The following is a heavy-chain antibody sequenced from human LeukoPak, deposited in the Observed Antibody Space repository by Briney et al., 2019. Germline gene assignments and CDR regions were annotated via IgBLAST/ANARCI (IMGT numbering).Heavy chain of an antibody. V-gene: IGHV5-51*01. J-gene: IGHJ4*02. Sequence: GESLKISCKGSGYSYTSYWIAWVRQMPGKGLEWMGIIFPGDSDTTYSPSFQGQVTISADKSISTAYPQWSSLKASDTAMYYCARCSHDYDFWSGYMYYFDYWGQGTLVTVSS. CDR2: IFPGDSDT. CDR3: ARCSHDYDFWSGYMYYFDY. D-gene: IGHD3-3*01. CDR1: GYSYTSYW.